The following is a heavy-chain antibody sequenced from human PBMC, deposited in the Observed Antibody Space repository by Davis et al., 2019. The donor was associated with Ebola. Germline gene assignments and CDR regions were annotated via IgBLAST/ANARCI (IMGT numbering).Heavy chain of an antibody. J-gene: IGHJ4*02. CDR3: ARRSYSSSLIDS. CDR2: INHSGST. V-gene: IGHV4-34*01. Sequence: SETLSLTCAVYGGSFSGYYWSWIRQPPGKGLEWIGEINHSGSTNYNLSLKSRVTISVDTSKNQFSLKLSSVTAADTAVYFCARRSYSSSLIDSWGQGSLVTVSS. D-gene: IGHD6-13*01. CDR1: GGSFSGYY.